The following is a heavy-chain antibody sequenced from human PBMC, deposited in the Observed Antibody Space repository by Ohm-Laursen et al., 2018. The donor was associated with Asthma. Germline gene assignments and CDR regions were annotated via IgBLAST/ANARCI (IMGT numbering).Heavy chain of an antibody. CDR1: GGTLGTSV. Sequence: SVKVSCKFLGGTLGTSVIGWVRQAPGQGLEWLGGINSVFGTSTYAQKFHDRFTITADESTSTVYMTLSSLTSEDTAVYYCARKAGSCITSNCYSLDFWGQGTLVTVSS. D-gene: IGHD2-15*01. CDR3: ARKAGSCITSNCYSLDF. CDR2: INSVFGTS. J-gene: IGHJ4*02. V-gene: IGHV1-69*13.